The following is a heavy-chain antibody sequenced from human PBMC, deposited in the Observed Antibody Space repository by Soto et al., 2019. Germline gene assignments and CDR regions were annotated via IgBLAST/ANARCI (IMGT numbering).Heavy chain of an antibody. CDR3: AITIFGVVPENYYYMDV. CDR1: GGSISSSSYY. CDR2: IYYSGST. V-gene: IGHV4-39*01. Sequence: SETLSLTCTVSGGSISSSSYYSGWIRQPPGKGLEWIGSIYYSGSTYYNPSLKSRVTISVDTSKNQFSLKLSSVTAADTAVYYCAITIFGVVPENYYYMDVWGKGTTVTVSS. D-gene: IGHD3-3*01. J-gene: IGHJ6*03.